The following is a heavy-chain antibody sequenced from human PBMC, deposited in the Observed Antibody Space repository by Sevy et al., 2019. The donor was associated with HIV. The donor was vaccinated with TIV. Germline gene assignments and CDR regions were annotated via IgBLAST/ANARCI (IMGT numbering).Heavy chain of an antibody. Sequence: GGSLRLSCAASGFTFSGSAMQWVRQASGKGLEWVGRIRSKGNSYATAYAASVKGRFTISRDDSKNTVYLQMNSLKTEETGVLYCNRGGARDRRKLLEFFDFWGQGTLVTVSS. CDR2: IRSKGNSYAT. J-gene: IGHJ4*03. CDR3: NRGGARDRRKLLEFFDF. CDR1: GFTFSGSA. V-gene: IGHV3-73*01. D-gene: IGHD2-15*01.